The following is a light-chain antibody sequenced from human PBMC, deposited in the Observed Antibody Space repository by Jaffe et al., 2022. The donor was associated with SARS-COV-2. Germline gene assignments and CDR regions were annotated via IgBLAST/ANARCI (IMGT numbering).Light chain of an antibody. V-gene: IGLV2-14*03. CDR3: MSYTSSSTWV. CDR1: SSDVGGYNY. Sequence: QSALTQPASVSGSPGQSITISCTETSSDVGGYNYVSWYQHHPGKAPKLMIYDVSNRPSGVSNRFSGSKSGNTASLTISGLQAEDEADYYCMSYTSSSTWVFGGGTKLTVL. CDR2: DVS. J-gene: IGLJ3*02.